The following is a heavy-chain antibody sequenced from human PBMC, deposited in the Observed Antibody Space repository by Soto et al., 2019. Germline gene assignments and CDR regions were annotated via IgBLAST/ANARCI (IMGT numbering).Heavy chain of an antibody. Sequence: EVQLVESGGGLVQPGGSLKLSCAASGLTFTGSAMHWVRQASGKGLEWVGRIRSKANSFATAYAASVKDRFIISRDDSKNTAYLQMNSLKTEDTAMYYCISLSFSSSWSYWGQGTLVTVSS. J-gene: IGHJ4*02. D-gene: IGHD6-13*01. CDR1: GLTFTGSA. V-gene: IGHV3-73*02. CDR2: IRSKANSFAT. CDR3: ISLSFSSSWSY.